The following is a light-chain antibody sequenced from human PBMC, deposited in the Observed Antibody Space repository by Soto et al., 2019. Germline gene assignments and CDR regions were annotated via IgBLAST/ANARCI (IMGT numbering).Light chain of an antibody. J-gene: IGLJ1*01. CDR3: TSYTARNTLV. CDR1: TSDIHDFNS. Sequence: QAALTQPASVSVSPGQSITILCSGSTSDIHDFNSISCYRHHPGKAPRLIVYDVNKRPSGISPRFSGSKSGLTASLTISGLQGDDEADYFCTSYTARNTLVFGTGTKVTVL. CDR2: DVN. V-gene: IGLV2-14*01.